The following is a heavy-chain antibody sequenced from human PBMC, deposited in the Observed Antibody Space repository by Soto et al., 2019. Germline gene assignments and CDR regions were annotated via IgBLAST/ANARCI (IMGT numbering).Heavy chain of an antibody. CDR3: ARGGPYYYGSGTLDWFDP. D-gene: IGHD3-10*01. CDR2: INHSGST. Sequence: PSETLSLTCAVYGGSFSGYYWSWIRQPPGKGLEWIGEINHSGSTNYNPSLKSRVTISVDTSKNRFSLKLSSVTAADTAVYYCARGGPYYYGSGTLDWFDPWGQGTLVTGSS. V-gene: IGHV4-34*01. J-gene: IGHJ5*02. CDR1: GGSFSGYY.